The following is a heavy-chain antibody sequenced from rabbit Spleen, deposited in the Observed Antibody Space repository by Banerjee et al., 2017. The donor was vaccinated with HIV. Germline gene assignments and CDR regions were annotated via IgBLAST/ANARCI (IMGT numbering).Heavy chain of an antibody. CDR1: GIDFTKYY. V-gene: IGHV1S7*01. D-gene: IGHD2-1*01. CDR3: VRDRDDDYSDPRWLDL. CDR2: IYAAKGST. Sequence: QLTETGGGLVQPGGSLTLSCKASGIDFTKYYITWVRQAPGKGLEWIGIIYAAKGSTDYASWVNGRFTISSHNAQTTLYLQLNTLTAADTATYFCVRDRDDDYSDPRWLDLWGQGTLVTVS. J-gene: IGHJ5*01.